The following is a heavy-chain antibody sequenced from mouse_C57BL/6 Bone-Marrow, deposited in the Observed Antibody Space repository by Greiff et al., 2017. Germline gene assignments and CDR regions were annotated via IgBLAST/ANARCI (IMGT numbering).Heavy chain of an antibody. J-gene: IGHJ2*01. CDR1: GYTFTDYY. CDR3: ANIYYYGSSYY. CDR2: INPYNGGT. Sequence: VQLQQSGPVLVKPGASVKMSCKASGYTFTDYYMNWVKQSHGKSLEWIGVINPYNGGTSYNQKFKGKATLTVDKSSSTAYMELNSLTSEDSAVYYCANIYYYGSSYYWGQGTTLTVSS. D-gene: IGHD1-1*01. V-gene: IGHV1-19*01.